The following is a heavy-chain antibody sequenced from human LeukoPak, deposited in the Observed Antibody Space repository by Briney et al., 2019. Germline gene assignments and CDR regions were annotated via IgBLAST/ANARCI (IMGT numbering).Heavy chain of an antibody. V-gene: IGHV3-11*04. CDR2: ISSSDTTI. D-gene: IGHD2-2*01. CDR3: ARADCSSTSCYELDY. Sequence: GGSLRLSCAGSGFTFSDYYMSWIRQAPGKGLEWVSYISSSDTTIHYADSVKGRFTISRDNAQNSLYLQMNTLRADDTAVYYCARADCSSTSCYELDYWGQGTLVTVSS. CDR1: GFTFSDYY. J-gene: IGHJ4*02.